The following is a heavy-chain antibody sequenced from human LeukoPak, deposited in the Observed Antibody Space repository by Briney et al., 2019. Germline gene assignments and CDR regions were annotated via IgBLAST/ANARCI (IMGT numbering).Heavy chain of an antibody. CDR2: ISYDGSNK. J-gene: IGHJ3*02. CDR1: GFTFSSYA. Sequence: GGSLRLSCAASGFTFSSYAMHWVRQAPGKGLEWVAVISYDGSNKYYADSVKGRFTISRDNSKNTLYLQMNSLRAEDTAVYYCARPLLYSGSYFGAFDIWGQGTMVTVSS. D-gene: IGHD1-26*01. V-gene: IGHV3-30*04. CDR3: ARPLLYSGSYFGAFDI.